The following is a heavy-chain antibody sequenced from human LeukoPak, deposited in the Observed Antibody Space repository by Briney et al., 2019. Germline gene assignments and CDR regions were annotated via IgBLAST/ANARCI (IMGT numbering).Heavy chain of an antibody. J-gene: IGHJ4*02. CDR3: ARDGSDGYNLSFDY. CDR2: MNPNSGNT. CDR1: GYTFTSYD. V-gene: IGHV1-8*03. D-gene: IGHD5-24*01. Sequence: ASVKVSCKASGYTFTSYDINWVRQATGQGLEWMGWMNPNSGNTGYAQKFQGRVTITRNTSISTAYMELSSLRSEDTAVYYCARDGSDGYNLSFDYWGQGTLVTVSS.